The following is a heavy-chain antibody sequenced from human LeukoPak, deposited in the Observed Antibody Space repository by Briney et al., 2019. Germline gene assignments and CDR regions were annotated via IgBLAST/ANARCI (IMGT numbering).Heavy chain of an antibody. D-gene: IGHD3-22*01. CDR2: ISSSSSYI. CDR1: GFTVSINS. CDR3: AREITMIEGDY. J-gene: IGHJ4*02. Sequence: GGSLRPSCTVSGFTVSINSMSWVRQAPGKGLEWVSSISSSSSYIYYADSVKGRFTISRDNAKNSLYLQMNSLRAEDTAVYYCAREITMIEGDYWGQGTLVTVSS. V-gene: IGHV3-21*01.